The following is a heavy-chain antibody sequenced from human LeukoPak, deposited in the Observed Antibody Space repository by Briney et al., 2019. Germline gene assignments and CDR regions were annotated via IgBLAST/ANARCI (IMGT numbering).Heavy chain of an antibody. Sequence: ASVKVSCKASGYTFASYDVNWVRQATGQGLEWMGWMNTNSGNTGHAQKLQGRVTMTRNTSISTAYMELSSLRSDDTAVYYCVAKGCWGQGTLVTVSS. CDR3: VAKGC. CDR2: MNTNSGNT. CDR1: GYTFASYD. J-gene: IGHJ4*02. V-gene: IGHV1-8*01.